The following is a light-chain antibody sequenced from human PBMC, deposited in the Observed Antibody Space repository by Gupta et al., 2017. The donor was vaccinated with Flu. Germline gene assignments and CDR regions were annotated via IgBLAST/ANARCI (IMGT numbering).Light chain of an antibody. Sequence: QSVLTPPPSLPAAPAQSVTISCTGRSSNIGAGYDVHWYQQLPGTAPKLLIYGNSNRPSGVPDRFSGSKSGTSASLAITGLQAEDEADYYCQSYDSSLSGSVFGGGTKLTVL. CDR3: QSYDSSLSGSV. V-gene: IGLV1-40*01. CDR2: GNS. CDR1: SSNIGAGYD. J-gene: IGLJ3*02.